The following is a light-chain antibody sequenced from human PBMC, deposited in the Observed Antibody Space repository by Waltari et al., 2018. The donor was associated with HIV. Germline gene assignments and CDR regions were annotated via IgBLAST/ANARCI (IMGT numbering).Light chain of an antibody. V-gene: IGLV3-21*02. CDR1: NIKSKN. Sequence: SYVLTQPPSVSVAPGQTATITCGGNNIKSKNVHWYRQRPGQAPTLVVYDDSARPSGIPERFSGSHSENTATLTISRVEAGDEADYYCQVWDSTTEEGVFGGGTKLAVL. CDR2: DDS. J-gene: IGLJ2*01. CDR3: QVWDSTTEEGV.